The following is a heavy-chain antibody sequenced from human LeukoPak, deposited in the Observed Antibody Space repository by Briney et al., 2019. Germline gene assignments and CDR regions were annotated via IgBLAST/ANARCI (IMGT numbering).Heavy chain of an antibody. V-gene: IGHV3-48*01. CDR2: ISSSRGIK. CDR1: GFTLSSYN. D-gene: IGHD3-10*01. J-gene: IGHJ6*03. Sequence: GGSLRLSCAASGFTLSSYNMIWVRQAPGKGLEWVSYISSSRGIKYYADSVKGRLTISRDNAKNSLFLQMNSLRAEDTAVYYCARELHDYYYMDVWGKGTTITVSS. CDR3: ARELHDYYYMDV.